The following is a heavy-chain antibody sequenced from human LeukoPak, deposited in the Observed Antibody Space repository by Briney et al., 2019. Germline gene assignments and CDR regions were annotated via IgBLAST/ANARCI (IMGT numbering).Heavy chain of an antibody. D-gene: IGHD2-15*01. CDR2: ISYDGSNK. CDR1: GFTFSSYG. Sequence: GRSLRLSCAASGFTFSSYGMHWVRQAPGKGLEWVAVISYDGSNKYYADSVKGRFTISRDNSKNTLYLQMNSLRAEDTAVYYCAKGRFEGYCSGGSCYSGVIGSPALSDFDYWGQGTLVTVSS. V-gene: IGHV3-30*18. J-gene: IGHJ4*02. CDR3: AKGRFEGYCSGGSCYSGVIGSPALSDFDY.